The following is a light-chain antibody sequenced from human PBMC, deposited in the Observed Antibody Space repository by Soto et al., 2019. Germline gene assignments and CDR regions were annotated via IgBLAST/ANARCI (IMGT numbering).Light chain of an antibody. V-gene: IGKV3-20*01. CDR3: QQYGSSPFT. J-gene: IGKJ3*01. CDR2: GAS. Sequence: EIVLTQSPGTLSLSPGERATLSCRASQSVSSSYLAWYQQNPGQAPRLLIYGASSRATGIPDRFSGSGSGTDFTLTISRLEPEDFAAYYCQQYGSSPFTFGPGTKVDIK. CDR1: QSVSSSY.